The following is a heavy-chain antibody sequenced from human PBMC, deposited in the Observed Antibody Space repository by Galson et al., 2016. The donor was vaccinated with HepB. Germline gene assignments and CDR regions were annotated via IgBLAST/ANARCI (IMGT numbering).Heavy chain of an antibody. V-gene: IGHV4-34*01. CDR1: GFSISIYS. Sequence: LRLSCAASGFSISIYSMNWVRQAPGKGLEWIGEINQSGSSYYNPSLKSRVTMSVDTSKNQVSLKLSSVTAADTAGYYCARGLKTLWDNRLYDAFDIWGQGTVVTVSS. J-gene: IGHJ3*02. CDR3: ARGLKTLWDNRLYDAFDI. CDR2: INQSGSS. D-gene: IGHD1-14*01.